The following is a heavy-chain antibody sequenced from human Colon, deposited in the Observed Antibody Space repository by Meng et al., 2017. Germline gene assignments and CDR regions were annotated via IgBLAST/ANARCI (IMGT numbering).Heavy chain of an antibody. CDR3: GRDQGRELINH. D-gene: IGHD1-7*01. CDR2: VYHRGDT. Sequence: QVQLQGSGPGLVKPSGTLSLTCTVSGDSISSDIWWSWVRQPPGKGLEWIGEVYHRGDTNYNPSLKSRVDISVDKSKNQFYLSLFSVTAAGTAVYYCGRDQGRELINHWGQGTLVTVSS. V-gene: IGHV4-4*02. CDR1: GDSISSDIW. J-gene: IGHJ4*02.